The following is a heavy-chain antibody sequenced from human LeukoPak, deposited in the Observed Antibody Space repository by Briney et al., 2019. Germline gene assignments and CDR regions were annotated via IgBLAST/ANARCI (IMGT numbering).Heavy chain of an antibody. CDR1: GFTFSSYA. D-gene: IGHD2-21*01. Sequence: GGSLRLSCAASGFTFSSYAMSWVRQAPGKGLEWVSSISSSSSYIYYADSVKGRFTISRDNAKNSLYLQMNSLRAEDTAVYYCASHKRKYFDYWGQGTVVTVSS. CDR3: ASHKRKYFDY. CDR2: ISSSSSYI. J-gene: IGHJ4*02. V-gene: IGHV3-21*01.